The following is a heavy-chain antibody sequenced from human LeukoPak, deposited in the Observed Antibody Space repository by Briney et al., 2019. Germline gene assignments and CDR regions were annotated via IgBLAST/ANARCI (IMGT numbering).Heavy chain of an antibody. CDR3: ASRSPPHTAMVTMDYYYYMDV. J-gene: IGHJ6*03. D-gene: IGHD5-18*01. CDR1: GYTFTSYY. V-gene: IGHV1-46*01. CDR2: INPSGGST. Sequence: ASVKVSCKASGYTFTSYYMHWVRQAPGQGLEWMGIINPSGGSTSYAQKFQGRVTMTRDTSTSTVYMELSSLRSEDTAVYYCASRSPPHTAMVTMDYYYYMDVWGKGTTVTVSS.